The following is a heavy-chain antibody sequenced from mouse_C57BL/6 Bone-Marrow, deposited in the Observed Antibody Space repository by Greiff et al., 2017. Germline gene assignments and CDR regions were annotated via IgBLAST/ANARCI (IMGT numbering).Heavy chain of an antibody. CDR2: INPSSGYT. CDR3: ARGGYYGSSYTTWFAY. J-gene: IGHJ3*01. V-gene: IGHV1-7*01. D-gene: IGHD1-1*01. Sequence: VQGVESGAELAKPGASVKLSCKASGYTFTSYWMHWVKQRPGQGLEWIGYINPSSGYTKYNQKFKDKATLTADKSSSTAYMQLSSLTYEDSAVYYCARGGYYGSSYTTWFAYWGQGTLVTVSA. CDR1: GYTFTSYW.